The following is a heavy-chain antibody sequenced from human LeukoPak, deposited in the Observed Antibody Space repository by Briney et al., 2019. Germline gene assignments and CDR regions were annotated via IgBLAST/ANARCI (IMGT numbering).Heavy chain of an antibody. V-gene: IGHV4-38-2*01. Sequence: RPPETLSLTCAVSGYSISSDYYWGWIRQPPGKGLGWIGNIYHSGSTYYNPSLKSRVTISVDTSKNQFSLKLSSVTAADTAVYYCARREMATITSFDYWGQGTLVTVSS. CDR1: GYSISSDYY. CDR3: ARREMATITSFDY. CDR2: IYHSGST. D-gene: IGHD5-24*01. J-gene: IGHJ4*02.